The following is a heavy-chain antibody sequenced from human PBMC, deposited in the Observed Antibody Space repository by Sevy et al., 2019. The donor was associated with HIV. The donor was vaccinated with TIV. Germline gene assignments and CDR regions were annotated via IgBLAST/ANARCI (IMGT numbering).Heavy chain of an antibody. CDR1: GFTFSIIY. CDR2: MKSKTDGGTT. Sequence: GGSLRLSCAASGFTFSIIYMNWVRQSPGKGLEWVGRMKSKTDGGTTDYAAHVKDRFTMSREDSKNTLYLQRNSRKADDTAVYYVTPVGFPNLGSEAFDIWGQGTMVTVSS. V-gene: IGHV3-15*01. J-gene: IGHJ3*02. CDR3: TPVGFPNLGSEAFDI. D-gene: IGHD3-16*01.